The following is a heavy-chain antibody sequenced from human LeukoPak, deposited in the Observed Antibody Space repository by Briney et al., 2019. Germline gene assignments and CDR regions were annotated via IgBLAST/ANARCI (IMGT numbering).Heavy chain of an antibody. CDR3: AREGGDYDSGGYMDV. CDR1: GGSFSDYY. Sequence: SETLSLTCAVYGGSFSDYYWSWIRQPPGKGLEYIGEINHSGITNYNPSLMSRVTISVDTSKNQFSLKLSSVTAADTAVYYCAREGGDYDSGGYMDVWGKGTTVTISS. V-gene: IGHV4-34*01. CDR2: INHSGIT. D-gene: IGHD5-12*01. J-gene: IGHJ6*03.